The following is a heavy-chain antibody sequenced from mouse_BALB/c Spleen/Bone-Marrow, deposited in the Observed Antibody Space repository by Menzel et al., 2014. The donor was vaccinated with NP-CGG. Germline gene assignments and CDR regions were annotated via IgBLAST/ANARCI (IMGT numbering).Heavy chain of an antibody. D-gene: IGHD2-2*01. CDR3: ARSYGYERSWFAY. Sequence: VQLQQSGPEVVKPGASVKISCKTSGYTFTEYTMHWVKQSHRKSLEWIGGINPNNGGTTYNQKFKGKATLTVDKSSSTAYMELRSLTSEDSAVYYCARSYGYERSWFAYWGQGTLVTVSA. CDR1: GYTFTEYT. CDR2: INPNNGGT. J-gene: IGHJ3*01. V-gene: IGHV1-18*01.